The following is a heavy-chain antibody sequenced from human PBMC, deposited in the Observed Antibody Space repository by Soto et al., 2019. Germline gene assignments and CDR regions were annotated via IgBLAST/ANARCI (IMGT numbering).Heavy chain of an antibody. J-gene: IGHJ4*02. CDR1: GFTFSGST. D-gene: IGHD6-19*01. CDR3: TRQHLDVPVASAIDY. V-gene: IGHV3-73*02. CDR2: IPSKTHTYAP. Sequence: EVQLVESGGGLVQPGGSLKLSCAASGFTFSGSTIHWVRQTSGKGLEWVGRIPSKTHTYAPAYAASVKGRFTISRDDSKNTAYLQMNSLKTEDTAVYYCTRQHLDVPVASAIDYWGQGTLVTVSS.